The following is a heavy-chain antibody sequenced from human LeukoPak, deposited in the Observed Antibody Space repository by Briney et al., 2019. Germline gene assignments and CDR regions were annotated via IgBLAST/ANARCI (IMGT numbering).Heavy chain of an antibody. CDR3: ASLYSGYDY. J-gene: IGHJ4*02. CDR1: GFTFSSYS. D-gene: IGHD5-12*01. Sequence: GGSLRLSCAASGFTFSSYSMNWVRQAPGKGLEWVSSISSSSGYIYYADSVKGRFTISRDNAKDSLYLQMNSLRAEDTAVYYCASLYSGYDYWGQGTLVTVSS. CDR2: ISSSSGYI. V-gene: IGHV3-21*01.